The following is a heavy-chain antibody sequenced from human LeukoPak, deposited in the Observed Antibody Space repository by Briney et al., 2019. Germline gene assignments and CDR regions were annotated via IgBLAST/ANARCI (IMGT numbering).Heavy chain of an antibody. D-gene: IGHD5-24*01. CDR2: FDPEDGET. Sequence: GASVKVSCKVSGYTLTELSMHWVRQAPGKGLEWMGGFDPEDGETIYAQKFQGRVTMTEDTSTDTAYMELSSLRSEDTAVYYCATFSGRGVGPPIDYWGQGTLVTVSS. CDR1: GYTLTELS. V-gene: IGHV1-24*01. CDR3: ATFSGRGVGPPIDY. J-gene: IGHJ4*02.